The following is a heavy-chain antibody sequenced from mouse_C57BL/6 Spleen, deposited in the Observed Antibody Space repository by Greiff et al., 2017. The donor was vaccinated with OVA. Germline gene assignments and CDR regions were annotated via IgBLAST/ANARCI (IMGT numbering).Heavy chain of an antibody. CDR1: GFTFSSYA. Sequence: EVNVVESGEGLVKPGGSLKLSCAASGFTFSSYAMSWVRQTPEKRLEWVAYISSGGDYIYYADTVKGRFTISRDNARNTLYLQMSSLKSEDTAMYYCTREGVWVYYYGSSYAMDYWGQGTSVTVSS. V-gene: IGHV5-9-1*02. CDR3: TREGVWVYYYGSSYAMDY. D-gene: IGHD1-1*01. J-gene: IGHJ4*01. CDR2: ISSGGDYI.